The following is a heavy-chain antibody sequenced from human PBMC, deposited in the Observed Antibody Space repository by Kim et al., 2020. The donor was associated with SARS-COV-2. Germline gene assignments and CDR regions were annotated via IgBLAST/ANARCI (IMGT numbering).Heavy chain of an antibody. V-gene: IGHV3-30-3*01. CDR2: ISYDGSNK. D-gene: IGHD1-26*01. Sequence: GGSLRLSCAASGFTFSSYAIHWVRQAPGKGLEWVAVISYDGSNKYYADSVKGRFTISRDNSKNTLYLQMNSLRAEDTVVYYCARARGGSYYYGMDVWGQGTTVTVSS. CDR3: ARARGGSYYYGMDV. CDR1: GFTFSSYA. J-gene: IGHJ6*02.